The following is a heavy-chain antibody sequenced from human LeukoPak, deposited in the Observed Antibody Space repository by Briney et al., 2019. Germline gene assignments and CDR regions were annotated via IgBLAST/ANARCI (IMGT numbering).Heavy chain of an antibody. CDR1: GGSISSYY. CDR2: IYYSGST. Sequence: SETLSLTCTVSGGSISSYYWSWIRQPPGKGLEWIGYIYYSGSTNYNPSLKSRVTISVDTSKKQFSLKLNSVTAADTAVYYCARTGYSSSWYYFDYWGQGTLVTVSS. D-gene: IGHD6-13*01. J-gene: IGHJ4*02. CDR3: ARTGYSSSWYYFDY. V-gene: IGHV4-59*01.